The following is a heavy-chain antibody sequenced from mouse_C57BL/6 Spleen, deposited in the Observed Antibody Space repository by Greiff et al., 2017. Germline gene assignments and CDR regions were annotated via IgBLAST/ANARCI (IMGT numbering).Heavy chain of an antibody. J-gene: IGHJ1*03. V-gene: IGHV1-69*01. CDR1: GYTFTSYW. Sequence: VQLQQPGAELVMPGASVKLSCKASGYTFTSYWMHWVKQRPGQGLEWIGEIDPSDSYTNYNQKFKGKSTLTVDKSSSTAYMQLSSLTSEDSAVYYCARLYDYDGGGYFDVWGTGTTVTVSS. D-gene: IGHD2-4*01. CDR2: IDPSDSYT. CDR3: ARLYDYDGGGYFDV.